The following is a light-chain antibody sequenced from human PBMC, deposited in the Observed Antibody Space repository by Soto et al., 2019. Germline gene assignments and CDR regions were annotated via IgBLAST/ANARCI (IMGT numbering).Light chain of an antibody. Sequence: IVLTQSPATLSLSPGERATLSCGASQSLNTNFIAWYQKKTGLAPRLLIFDASFSASGITGRFSGSGSGNAFSLTIRRLEPEESEVYLCHHFSDPPTFGGGTELEIK. CDR2: DAS. J-gene: IGKJ4*01. CDR3: HHFSDPPT. V-gene: IGKV3D-20*01. CDR1: QSLNTNF.